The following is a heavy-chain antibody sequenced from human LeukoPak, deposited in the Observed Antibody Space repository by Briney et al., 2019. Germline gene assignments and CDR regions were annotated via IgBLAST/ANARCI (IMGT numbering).Heavy chain of an antibody. CDR2: IYYSGST. V-gene: IGHV4-59*01. CDR3: ARAEAVAGTYPFDY. CDR1: GGSISSYY. Sequence: SETLSLTCTVSGGSISSYYWSWIRQPPGKGLEWIGYIYYSGSTNYNPSLKSRVTISVDTSKNQFSLKLSSVTAADTAVYYCARAEAVAGTYPFDYWGQGTLVTVSS. D-gene: IGHD6-19*01. J-gene: IGHJ4*02.